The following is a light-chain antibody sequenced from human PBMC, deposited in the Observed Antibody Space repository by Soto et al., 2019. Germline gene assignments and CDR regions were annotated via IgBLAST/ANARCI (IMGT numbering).Light chain of an antibody. V-gene: IGKV1-27*01. CDR3: QKYDSAPRT. Sequence: DIQVTQCACSLSASVGDRFTIACRASQGISSYLAWYQQKPGKVPKLLIYAASTLQSGVPSRFSGSGSGTDFTLTISSLQAEDVATYYCQKYDSAPRTFGQGTKVDIK. CDR1: QGISSY. CDR2: AAS. J-gene: IGKJ1*01.